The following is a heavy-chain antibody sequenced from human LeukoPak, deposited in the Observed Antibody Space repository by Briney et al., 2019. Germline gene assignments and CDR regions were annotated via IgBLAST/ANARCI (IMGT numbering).Heavy chain of an antibody. CDR1: GYTFTRHG. D-gene: IGHD2-2*02. J-gene: IGHJ5*02. CDR2: INPNSGGT. V-gene: IGHV1-2*02. CDR3: ARERGNCSSTCCYSWFDP. Sequence: ASVKVSCKASGYTFTRHGISWVRQAPGQGLEWMGWINPNSGGTNYAQKFQGRVTMTRDTSISTAYMELSRLRSDDTAVYYCARERGNCSSTCCYSWFDPWGQGTLVTVSS.